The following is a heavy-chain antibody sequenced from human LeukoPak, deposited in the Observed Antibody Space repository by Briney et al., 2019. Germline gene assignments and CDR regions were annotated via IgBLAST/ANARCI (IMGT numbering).Heavy chain of an antibody. Sequence: ASVKVSCKASGYTFTDYYMHWVRQATGQGLEWMGWMNPNSGNTGYAQKFQGRVTMTRNTSISTAYMELSSLRSEDTAVYYCARGVYDSSGYYYQFDYWGQGTLVTVSS. V-gene: IGHV1-8*02. D-gene: IGHD3-22*01. CDR3: ARGVYDSSGYYYQFDY. CDR2: MNPNSGNT. J-gene: IGHJ4*02. CDR1: GYTFTDYY.